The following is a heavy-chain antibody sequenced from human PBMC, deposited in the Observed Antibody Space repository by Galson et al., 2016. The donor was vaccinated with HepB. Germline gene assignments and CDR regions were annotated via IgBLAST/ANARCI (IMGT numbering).Heavy chain of an antibody. CDR2: INPNTGGT. J-gene: IGHJ3*01. V-gene: IGHV1-2*02. D-gene: IGHD2-21*02. CDR1: GYSFTGYY. CDR3: ATSRFYDVVDVTADDSGVFDV. Sequence: SVKVSCKASGYSFTGYYLHWVQQAPGQGLEWMGWINPNTGGTNYAEKFQGRVTMTSDTSINTSYMELSRLKSDDTAIYYCATSRFYDVVDVTADDSGVFDVWGQGTLVTVSS.